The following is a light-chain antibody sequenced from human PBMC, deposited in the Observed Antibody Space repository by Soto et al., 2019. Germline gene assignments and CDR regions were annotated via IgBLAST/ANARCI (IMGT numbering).Light chain of an antibody. CDR1: QSVTITN. J-gene: IGKJ1*01. Sequence: EIGLTQSPGTLSLSPVERATLSCRATQSVTITNLAWYQQKPGQPPRLLIYCASSRATGIPDRFSGRGSGTDFPLTISGLGPEDFVVYYCQQYGSSPWTYGQGTHVQIK. V-gene: IGKV3-20*01. CDR3: QQYGSSPWT. CDR2: CAS.